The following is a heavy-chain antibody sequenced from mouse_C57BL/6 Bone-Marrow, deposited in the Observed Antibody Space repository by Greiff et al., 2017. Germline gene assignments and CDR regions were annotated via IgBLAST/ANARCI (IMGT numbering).Heavy chain of an antibody. Sequence: VQLQQSGAELVRPGASVKLSCTASGFNIKDDYMHWVKQRPEQGLEWIGWIDPENGDTEYASKFQGKATITADTSSNKAYLQLSSLTSEDTAVYYCTPYGLDYWGQGTTLTVSS. J-gene: IGHJ2*01. D-gene: IGHD1-1*02. CDR1: GFNIKDDY. CDR3: TPYGLDY. CDR2: IDPENGDT. V-gene: IGHV14-4*01.